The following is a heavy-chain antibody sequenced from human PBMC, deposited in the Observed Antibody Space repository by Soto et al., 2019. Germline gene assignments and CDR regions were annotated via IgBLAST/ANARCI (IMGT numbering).Heavy chain of an antibody. V-gene: IGHV3-30*03. Sequence: QVQLVESGGGVVQPGRSLRLSCAASGFTFSSYGMHWVRQAPGKGLEWVAVISYDGSNKYYADSVKGRFTISRDNSKKTLYLQVNSLRAEDTAVYDCATGEIQLWFTFDYWGQGTLVTVSS. CDR1: GFTFSSYG. J-gene: IGHJ4*02. CDR3: ATGEIQLWFTFDY. D-gene: IGHD5-18*01. CDR2: ISYDGSNK.